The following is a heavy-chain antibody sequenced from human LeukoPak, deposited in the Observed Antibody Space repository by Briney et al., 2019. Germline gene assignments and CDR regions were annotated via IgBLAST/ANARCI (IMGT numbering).Heavy chain of an antibody. CDR1: GFPVKSRY. CDR2: IYSGGTT. CDR3: ASLEGGPSDGR. J-gene: IGHJ4*02. D-gene: IGHD3-3*01. V-gene: IGHV3-53*01. Sequence: GGSLRLSCEVSGFPVKSRYMTWVRQPPGKGLECVAVIYSGGTTYHIDSVKGRFTISRDISKSTMYLEMKNLRVEDTATYYCASLEGGPSDGRWGQGTLVILSS.